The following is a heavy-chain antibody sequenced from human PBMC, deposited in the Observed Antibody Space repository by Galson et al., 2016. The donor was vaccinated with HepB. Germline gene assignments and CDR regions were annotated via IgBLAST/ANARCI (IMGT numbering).Heavy chain of an antibody. Sequence: SLRLSCAASGFTFSNYWMHWVRQAPGKGPVWVSRINSDGSNKTYADSVKGRFTISRDNAKNTMYLQMNSLRAEDTALYYCTRVHRVGIAAAGLQSWGQGTLVIVTS. CDR3: TRVHRVGIAAAGLQS. V-gene: IGHV3-74*01. D-gene: IGHD6-13*01. J-gene: IGHJ4*02. CDR1: GFTFSNYW. CDR2: INSDGSNK.